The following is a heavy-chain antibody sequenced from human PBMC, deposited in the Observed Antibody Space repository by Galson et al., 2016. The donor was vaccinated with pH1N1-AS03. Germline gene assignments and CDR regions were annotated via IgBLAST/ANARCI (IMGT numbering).Heavy chain of an antibody. CDR1: GFSLSTGGVH. CDR3: ARSTHVNEGLDF. Sequence: PALVKPTQTLTLTCSFSGFSLSTGGVHVAWIRQPPGKALEWLALIFWDGETRYRPSLTSRLTITKDTSKNEVVLTMTNMDPVDTATYYWARSTHVNEGLDFWGQGTLVTVSS. CDR2: IFWDGET. D-gene: IGHD2-8*01. V-gene: IGHV2-5*02. J-gene: IGHJ4*02.